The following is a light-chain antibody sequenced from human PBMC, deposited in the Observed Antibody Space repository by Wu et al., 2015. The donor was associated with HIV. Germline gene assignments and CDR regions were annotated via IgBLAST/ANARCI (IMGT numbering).Light chain of an antibody. J-gene: IGKJ3*01. V-gene: IGKV3-15*01. CDR1: QSVGTK. Sequence: EIEMTQSPVILSVSPGARVSLSCRASQSVGTKLAWYQQKLGQAPRLFIHGASTRANGVPARFSGSGSGTDFTLTISSLQSEDIGVYFCQQYKDWPPFTFGPGTTVEIK. CDR2: GAS. CDR3: QQYKDWPPFT.